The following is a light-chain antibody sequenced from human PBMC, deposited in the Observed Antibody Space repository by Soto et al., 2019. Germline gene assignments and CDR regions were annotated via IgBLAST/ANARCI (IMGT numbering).Light chain of an antibody. Sequence: DIQMTQSPSSLSASVGDRVSITCRASQGISNRLAWYQQKPGKVPKLLMYAASTLQSGVPPRFSGSGSGTDFTLTISSLQPEDVATYYCQKYDGAPWTFGPGTKVEVK. V-gene: IGKV1-27*01. J-gene: IGKJ1*01. CDR1: QGISNR. CDR2: AAS. CDR3: QKYDGAPWT.